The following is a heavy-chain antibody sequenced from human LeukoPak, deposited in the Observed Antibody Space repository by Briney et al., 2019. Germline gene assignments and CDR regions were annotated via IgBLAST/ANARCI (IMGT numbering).Heavy chain of an antibody. J-gene: IGHJ4*02. CDR1: GFTFSSYA. CDR2: ISGSGGST. CDR3: ARPYYYDSSGYYY. Sequence: GSLRLSCAASGFTFSSYAMSWVRQAPGKGLEWVSAISGSGGSTYYADSVKGRFTISRDNSKNTLYLQMNSLRAEDTAVYYCARPYYYDSSGYYYWGQGTLVTVSS. D-gene: IGHD3-22*01. V-gene: IGHV3-23*01.